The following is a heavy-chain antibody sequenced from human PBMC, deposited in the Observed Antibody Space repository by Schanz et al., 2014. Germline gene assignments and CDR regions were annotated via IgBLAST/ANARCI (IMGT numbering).Heavy chain of an antibody. V-gene: IGHV1-18*01. J-gene: IGHJ5*02. Sequence: QVRLVQSGTEVKKPGASVKLSCKASGYSFINYGISWVRQAPGQGLEWMGWISAYNGDTNFAQKFQDRVIMTTDTTTTTAYMELRSLRTDDTAVYYCATLDYADSVSWGQGTLVTVSS. CDR1: GYSFINYG. CDR2: ISAYNGDT. CDR3: ATLDYADSVS. D-gene: IGHD4-17*01.